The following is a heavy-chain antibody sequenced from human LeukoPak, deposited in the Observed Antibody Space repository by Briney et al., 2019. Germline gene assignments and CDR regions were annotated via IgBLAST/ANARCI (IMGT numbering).Heavy chain of an antibody. D-gene: IGHD7-27*01. CDR3: ARGLTGEYYFDY. Sequence: SETLSLTCAVYGGSLSGYYWSWIRQPPGRGLEWIGEINHSGSTNYNPSLKSRVTISVDTSKNQFSLKLSSVTAADTAVYYCARGLTGEYYFDYWGQGTLVTVSS. CDR1: GGSLSGYY. J-gene: IGHJ4*02. CDR2: INHSGST. V-gene: IGHV4-34*01.